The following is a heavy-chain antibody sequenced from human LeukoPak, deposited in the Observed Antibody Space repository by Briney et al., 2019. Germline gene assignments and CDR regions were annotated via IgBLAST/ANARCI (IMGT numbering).Heavy chain of an antibody. CDR3: ARDYDSSGYYNNWFDP. V-gene: IGHV3-11*04. J-gene: IGHJ5*02. D-gene: IGHD3-22*01. CDR1: GFAFSDYY. Sequence: PGGSLRLSCAASGFAFSDYYMSWIRQAPGKGLEWVSYISSSGSTIYYADSVKGRFTISRDNAKNSLYLQMNSLRAEDTAVYYCARDYDSSGYYNNWFDPWGQGTLVTVSS. CDR2: ISSSGSTI.